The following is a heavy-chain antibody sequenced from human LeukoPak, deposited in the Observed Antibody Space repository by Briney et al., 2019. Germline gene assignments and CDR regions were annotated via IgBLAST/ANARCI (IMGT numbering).Heavy chain of an antibody. D-gene: IGHD2-15*01. CDR1: GGSISSYY. CDR2: IYYSGST. V-gene: IGHV4-59*01. CDR3: AREGLGYCSGGSCTNWFDP. Sequence: SETLSLTCTVSGGSISSYYWSWLRQPPGKGLEWIGYIYYSGSTNYNPSLKSRVTISVDTSKNQFSLKLSSVTAADTAVYYCAREGLGYCSGGSCTNWFDPWGQGTLVTVSS. J-gene: IGHJ5*02.